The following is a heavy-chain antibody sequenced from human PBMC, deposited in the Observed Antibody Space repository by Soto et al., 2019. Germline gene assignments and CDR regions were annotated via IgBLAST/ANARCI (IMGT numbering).Heavy chain of an antibody. CDR2: TYYNGNT. D-gene: IGHD7-27*01. CDR3: TRANWYSEY. CDR1: VGSISNHY. V-gene: IGHV4-59*11. J-gene: IGHJ4*02. Sequence: QGHLKEWAPGLLKPSEPLSLTSPVPVGSISNHYWTWIRNPPGKGLEWIGYTYYNGNTTYNPSLKSRVTMSVDTSKNQISLKLSSVTAADTAVYYCTRANWYSEYWGQGTLVTVSS.